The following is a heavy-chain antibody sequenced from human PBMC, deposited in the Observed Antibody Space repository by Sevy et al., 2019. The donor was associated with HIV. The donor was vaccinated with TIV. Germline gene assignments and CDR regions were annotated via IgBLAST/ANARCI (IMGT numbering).Heavy chain of an antibody. CDR1: GFTFSSYA. D-gene: IGHD3-10*01. V-gene: IGHV3-30-3*01. CDR2: ISYDGSNK. J-gene: IGHJ4*02. Sequence: GGSLRLSCAASGFTFSSYAVHWVRQAPGKGLEWVAVISYDGSNKYYADSVKGRFTISRDNSKNTLYLQMNSLRAEDTAGYYGAGDRGGYYYGSGGSTRGGYFDYWGQGTLVTVSS. CDR3: AGDRGGYYYGSGGSTRGGYFDY.